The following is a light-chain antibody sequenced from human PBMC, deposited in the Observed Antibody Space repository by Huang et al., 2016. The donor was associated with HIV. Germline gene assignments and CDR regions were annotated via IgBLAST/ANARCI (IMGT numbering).Light chain of an antibody. Sequence: DIVMTQSPDSLAVSPGGRATIHCKSSQTGLYSLNKKNYLAWFQQKPGQPPKLPIHWATTRETGVPDRFSGSGSGTEFTLTINNLQAEDVAVYFCLQYYSVPQTFGQGTKVEIK. CDR1: QTGLYSLNKKNY. CDR3: LQYYSVPQT. J-gene: IGKJ1*01. CDR2: WAT. V-gene: IGKV4-1*01.